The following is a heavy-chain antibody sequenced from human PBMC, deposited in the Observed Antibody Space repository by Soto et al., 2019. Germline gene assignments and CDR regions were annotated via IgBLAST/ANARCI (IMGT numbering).Heavy chain of an antibody. CDR1: GGTFGTYT. Sequence: QVQLVQPGAEVKRPGSSMRVSCKASGGTFGTYTIAWLRQPPGQGPDWMGRILPIINKSNYAKKFQGRVKLTPDESTSTAYKSLNSIRFEETAVASCARRFAGSAGGFDQWGQGIRVTGS. J-gene: IGHJ4*02. D-gene: IGHD3-10*01. CDR2: ILPIINKS. CDR3: ARRFAGSAGGFDQ. V-gene: IGHV1-69*19.